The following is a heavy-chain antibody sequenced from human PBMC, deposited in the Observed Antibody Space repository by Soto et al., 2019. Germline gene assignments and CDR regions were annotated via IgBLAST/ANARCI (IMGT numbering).Heavy chain of an antibody. CDR3: ARDRGITMIVNGWFDP. D-gene: IGHD3-22*01. CDR2: ISSSSSTI. CDR1: GFTFSSYS. V-gene: IGHV3-48*02. Sequence: EVQLVESGGGLVQPGGSLRLSCAASGFTFSSYSMNWVRQAPGKGLEWVSYISSSSSTIYYADSVKGRFTISRDNAKNSLYLQMDSLRDEDAAVYYCARDRGITMIVNGWFDPWGQGTLVTVSS. J-gene: IGHJ5*02.